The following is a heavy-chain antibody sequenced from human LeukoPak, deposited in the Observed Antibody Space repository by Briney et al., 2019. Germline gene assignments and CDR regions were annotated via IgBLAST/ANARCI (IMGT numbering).Heavy chain of an antibody. D-gene: IGHD3-22*01. J-gene: IGHJ6*02. CDR2: IYYSGST. CDR1: GGSISSGGYY. Sequence: SETLSLTCTVSGGSISSGGYYWSWIRQHPGKGLERIGYIYYSGSTYYNPSLKSRVTISVDTSKNQFSLKLSSVTAADTAVYYCARSQPYYYDSSGYPSLYYYYYGMDVWGQGTTVTVSS. V-gene: IGHV4-31*03. CDR3: ARSQPYYYDSSGYPSLYYYYYGMDV.